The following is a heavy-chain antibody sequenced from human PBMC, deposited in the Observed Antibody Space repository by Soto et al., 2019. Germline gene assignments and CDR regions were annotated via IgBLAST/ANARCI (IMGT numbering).Heavy chain of an antibody. V-gene: IGHV3-48*02. D-gene: IGHD3-10*01. Sequence: EVQLVESGGGLVQPGGSLRLSCAASGFTFSSYSMNWVRQAPGKGLEWVSYISSSSSTIYYADSVKGRFTISRDNAKNSLNLQMNSLRDEDTAVYYCARDHYGSGSYGWFDPWGQGTLVTVSS. CDR1: GFTFSSYS. CDR2: ISSSSSTI. CDR3: ARDHYGSGSYGWFDP. J-gene: IGHJ5*02.